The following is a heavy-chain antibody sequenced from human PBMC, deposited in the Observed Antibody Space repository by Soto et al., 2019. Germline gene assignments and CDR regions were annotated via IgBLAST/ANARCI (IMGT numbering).Heavy chain of an antibody. CDR3: AGVKSLAGEY. D-gene: IGHD2-15*01. V-gene: IGHV3-7*05. CDR2: IKQDGNEK. Sequence: GGSLRLSCVASGFTFSSYWMSWVRQAPGKGLEWVANIKQDGNEKYYVDSVKGRFTISRDNAKNSLYLQMNSLTAEDTAVYHCAGVKSLAGEYWGKGTLVTVPS. J-gene: IGHJ4*02. CDR1: GFTFSSYW.